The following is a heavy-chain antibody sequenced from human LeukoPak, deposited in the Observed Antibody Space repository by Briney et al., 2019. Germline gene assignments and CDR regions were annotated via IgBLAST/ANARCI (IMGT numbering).Heavy chain of an antibody. Sequence: GGSLRLSCAASGFTFSTYAIHWVRQAPGKGLEWVAVISYDGSNKYYADSVKGRFTLSRDNSKDTLYLQMDSLRAEDTAVYSCARGYCSSTACPPCDYWGQGTLVTVSS. CDR2: ISYDGSNK. CDR1: GFTFSTYA. J-gene: IGHJ4*02. CDR3: ARGYCSSTACPPCDY. V-gene: IGHV3-30*04. D-gene: IGHD2-2*01.